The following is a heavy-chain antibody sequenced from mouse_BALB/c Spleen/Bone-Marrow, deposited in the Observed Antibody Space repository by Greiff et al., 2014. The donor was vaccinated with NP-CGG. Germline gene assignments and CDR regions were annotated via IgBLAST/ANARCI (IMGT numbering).Heavy chain of an antibody. CDR2: INPDSSTI. D-gene: IGHD1-1*01. Sequence: VQLKQSGGGLVQPGGSLKLSCAASGFDFSRYWMSWVRQAPGKGLEWIGEINPDSSTINYTPSLKDKFIISRDNAKNTLYLQMSKVRSEDTALYYCARLSYYGRFAYWGQGTLVTVSA. V-gene: IGHV4-1*02. CDR3: ARLSYYGRFAY. CDR1: GFDFSRYW. J-gene: IGHJ3*01.